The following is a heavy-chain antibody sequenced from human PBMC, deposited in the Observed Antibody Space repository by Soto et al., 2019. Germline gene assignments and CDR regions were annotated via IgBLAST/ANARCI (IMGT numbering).Heavy chain of an antibody. Sequence: QVQLVQSGAEVKKPGSSVKVSCKASGGTFSSYAISWVRQAPGQGLEWMGGIIPIFGTANYAQKFQGRVTITADKSTSTAYIELSSLRSEDKAVYYCARTVRIAAAGDYYYGMDVWGHGTTFTVSS. CDR1: GGTFSSYA. V-gene: IGHV1-69*06. J-gene: IGHJ6*02. D-gene: IGHD6-13*01. CDR2: IIPIFGTA. CDR3: ARTVRIAAAGDYYYGMDV.